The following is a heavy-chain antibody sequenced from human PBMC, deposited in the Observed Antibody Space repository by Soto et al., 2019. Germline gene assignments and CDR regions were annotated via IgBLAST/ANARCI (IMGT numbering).Heavy chain of an antibody. CDR1: GGSISSSSYY. CDR2: IYYSGST. D-gene: IGHD3-22*01. CDR3: ARRYYYDSSGYYPGGFDY. V-gene: IGHV4-39*01. Sequence: TSETLSLTCTVSGGSISSSSYYWGWIRQPPGKGLEWIGSIYYSGSTYYKPSLKNRVTISVDTSKNQFFLKLSSVTAADTAVYYCARRYYYDSSGYYPGGFDYWGQGTLVTVSS. J-gene: IGHJ4*02.